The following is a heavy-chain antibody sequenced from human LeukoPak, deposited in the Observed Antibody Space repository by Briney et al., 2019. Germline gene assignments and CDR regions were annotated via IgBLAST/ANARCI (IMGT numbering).Heavy chain of an antibody. D-gene: IGHD4-17*01. J-gene: IGHJ4*02. V-gene: IGHV3-15*01. CDR2: LKSKTDGGAT. Sequence: PGGSLRLSCAASGFTFSNDWMSWVRQAPGKGLEWVGRLKSKTDGGATDYAAPVKGRFTISRDDSKNTLYLQMNSLKTEDTAVYYCTHDYGDRGGFDYWGQGTLVTVSS. CDR1: GFTFSNDW. CDR3: THDYGDRGGFDY.